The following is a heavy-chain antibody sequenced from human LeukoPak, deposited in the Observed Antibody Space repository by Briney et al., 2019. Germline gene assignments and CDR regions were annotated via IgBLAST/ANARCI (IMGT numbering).Heavy chain of an antibody. CDR3: AREGGGYSYGPFDY. CDR2: INPNSGGT. D-gene: IGHD5-18*01. Sequence: GASVKVSCKASGYTFTGYYMHWVRQAPGQGLEWMGWINPNSGGTNYAQKFQGRVTMTRDTSISTAYMELGRLRSDDTAVYYCAREGGGYSYGPFDYWGQGTLVTVSS. J-gene: IGHJ4*02. CDR1: GYTFTGYY. V-gene: IGHV1-2*02.